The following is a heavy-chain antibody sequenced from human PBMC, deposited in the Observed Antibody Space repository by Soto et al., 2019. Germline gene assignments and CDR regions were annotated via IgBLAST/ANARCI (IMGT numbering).Heavy chain of an antibody. CDR2: ISYDGSNK. D-gene: IGHD5-12*01. J-gene: IGHJ4*02. V-gene: IGHV3-30-3*01. CDR3: ARDLVDIVPAFDY. Sequence: GGSLRLSCAASGFTFSSYAMRWVRQAPGKGLEWVAVISYDGSNKYYADSVKGRFTISRDNSKNTLYLQMNSLRAEDTAVYYCARDLVDIVPAFDYWGQGTLVTVSS. CDR1: GFTFSSYA.